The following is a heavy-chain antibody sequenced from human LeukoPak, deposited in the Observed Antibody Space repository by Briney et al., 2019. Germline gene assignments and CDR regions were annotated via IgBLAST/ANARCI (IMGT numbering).Heavy chain of an antibody. CDR1: GFTFSSYG. CDR2: ISYDGSNK. CDR3: AKGPRRTAVLRYFDWLFGY. V-gene: IGHV3-30*18. D-gene: IGHD3-9*01. Sequence: GRSLRLSCVASGFTFSSYGMHWVRQAPGKGLEWVAVISYDGSNKYYADSVKGRFTISRDNSKNTLYLQMNSLRAEDTAVYYCAKGPRRTAVLRYFDWLFGYWGQGTLVTVSS. J-gene: IGHJ4*02.